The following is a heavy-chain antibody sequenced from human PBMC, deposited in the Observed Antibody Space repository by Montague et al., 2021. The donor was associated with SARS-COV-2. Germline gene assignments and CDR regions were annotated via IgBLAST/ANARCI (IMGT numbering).Heavy chain of an antibody. CDR2: INHRGST. V-gene: IGHV4-34*01. Sequence: SETLSLTCAVYDGSFSDYSWTWIRQPPGKGLEWIGEINHRGSTNYNPSLKSRVTISVDTSKNQFSLKMTSVTAADTAVYYCARGRQHINMVVVVVTGGEYYFDFWGPGTLGAVSS. CDR3: ARGRQHINMVVVVVTGGEYYFDF. J-gene: IGHJ4*02. D-gene: IGHD3-22*01. CDR1: DGSFSDYS.